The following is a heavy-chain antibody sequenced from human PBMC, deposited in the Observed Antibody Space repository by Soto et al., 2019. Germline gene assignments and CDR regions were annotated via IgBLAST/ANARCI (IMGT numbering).Heavy chain of an antibody. CDR1: GYTFTNYG. V-gene: IGHV1-18*01. CDR3: ARDSTNRAKFDY. J-gene: IGHJ4*02. CDR2: TSAYNGNT. D-gene: IGHD2-8*01. Sequence: QVPVVQSGGEVKKPGASVKVSCKTSGYTFTNYGISWVRQAPGRGLEWLGWTSAYNGNTNYAQKFQGRVTMTTDTSTSTVYMELRSLRSDDTAVYYCARDSTNRAKFDYWGQGTLVTGSS.